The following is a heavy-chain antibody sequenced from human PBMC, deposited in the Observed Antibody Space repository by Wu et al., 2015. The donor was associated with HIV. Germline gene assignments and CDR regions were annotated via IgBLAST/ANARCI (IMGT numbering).Heavy chain of an antibody. CDR1: GYTFSGYY. CDR3: ARDYYDVLTTYSHYFFDL. V-gene: IGHV1-2*02. CDR2: TNPNSGGT. J-gene: IGHJ4*02. D-gene: IGHD3-9*01. Sequence: QVQLVQSGAEVKKPGASVRVSCKASGYTFSGYYMHWLRQAPGQGLEWMGWTNPNSGGTNYAQKFQDRVTLTRDTSIATAYMGMSGLRSDDTAAYYCARDYYDVLTTYSHYFFDLWGQGTLVTVSS.